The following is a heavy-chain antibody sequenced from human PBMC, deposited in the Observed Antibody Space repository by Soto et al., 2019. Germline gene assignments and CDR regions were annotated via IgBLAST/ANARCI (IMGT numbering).Heavy chain of an antibody. Sequence: PSETLSLTCTVSGGSISSGGYYWSWIRQHPGKGLEWIGYIYYSGSTYYNPSLKSRVTISVDTSKNQFSLKLSSVTAADTAVYYCARIRRGYSYGLTGIYYGMDVWGKGTTVTVSS. J-gene: IGHJ6*04. CDR3: ARIRRGYSYGLTGIYYGMDV. V-gene: IGHV4-31*03. CDR1: GGSISSGGYY. CDR2: IYYSGST. D-gene: IGHD5-18*01.